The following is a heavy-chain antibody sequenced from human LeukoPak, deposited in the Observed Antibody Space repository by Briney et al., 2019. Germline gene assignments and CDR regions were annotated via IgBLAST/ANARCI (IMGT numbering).Heavy chain of an antibody. Sequence: PGESLKISCKGSGYSFTSYWIGWVRQMPGKGLEWMGIIYPGDSDTRYSPSFQGQVTISADKSISTAYLQWSSLKASDTAMYYCARQRDSAYYDFWSGYFFFDYWGQGTLVTLSS. V-gene: IGHV5-51*01. CDR3: ARQRDSAYYDFWSGYFFFDY. CDR1: GYSFTSYW. D-gene: IGHD3-3*01. J-gene: IGHJ4*02. CDR2: IYPGDSDT.